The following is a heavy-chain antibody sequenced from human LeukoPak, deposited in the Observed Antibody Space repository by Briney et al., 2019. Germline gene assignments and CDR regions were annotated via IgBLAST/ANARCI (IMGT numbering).Heavy chain of an antibody. D-gene: IGHD5-18*01. CDR2: INWNGGRT. CDR3: ARFAIDSYQHYFHS. CDR1: GFTYEYYG. Sequence: GGSLRLSCAASGFTYEYYGMSWVRQVPGKGLEWVSGINWNGGRTGYADSVKGRFTISRDNAKNSLYLQMNSLRAEDTALYYCARFAIDSYQHYFHSWGQGTLVTVSS. J-gene: IGHJ4*02. V-gene: IGHV3-20*04.